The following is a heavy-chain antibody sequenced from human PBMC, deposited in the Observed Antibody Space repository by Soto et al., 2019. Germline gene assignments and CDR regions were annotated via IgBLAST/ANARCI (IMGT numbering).Heavy chain of an antibody. V-gene: IGHV5-51*01. CDR2: IYPGDSVT. Sequence: GESLKISCKGFGYSFINFWIGWVRQMPGKGLEWMGIIYPGDSVTRYSPYFQGQVTISADKSISTAYLQWSSLKASDTAMYYCARGLLVPSATPSRDYYYYGLDLWGQGTTVTVSS. CDR3: ARGLLVPSATPSRDYYYYGLDL. CDR1: GYSFINFW. J-gene: IGHJ6*02. D-gene: IGHD2-2*01.